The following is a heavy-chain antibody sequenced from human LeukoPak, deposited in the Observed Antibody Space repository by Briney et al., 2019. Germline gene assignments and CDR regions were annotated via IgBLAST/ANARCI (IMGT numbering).Heavy chain of an antibody. D-gene: IGHD2-2*01. CDR1: GFTFSSYA. J-gene: IGHJ3*02. CDR3: EKYQLLEGIAWRYAFHI. V-gene: IGHV3-23*01. Sequence: PGGSLRLSCAASGFTFSSYAMTWVRQAPGKGLEWVSAISSSSDSTYYTDSVKGRFTISRDNSKNTLYLHMNSLRAEDTAVYDGEKYQLLEGIAWRYAFHIWGRGTRVTVSS. CDR2: ISSSSDST.